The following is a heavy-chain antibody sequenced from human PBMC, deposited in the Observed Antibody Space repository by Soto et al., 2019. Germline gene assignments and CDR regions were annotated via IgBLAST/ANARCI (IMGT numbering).Heavy chain of an antibody. D-gene: IGHD5-12*01. J-gene: IGHJ4*02. V-gene: IGHV3-23*01. CDR2: ISGSGGST. CDR1: GFTFSSYA. Sequence: GGSLRLSCAASGFTFSSYAMSWVRQAPGKGLEWVSAISGSGGSTYYADSVKGRFTISRDNSKNTLYLQMNSLRAEDTAVYYCAKDSPTKRWLQRTFDYWGQGTLVTVSS. CDR3: AKDSPTKRWLQRTFDY.